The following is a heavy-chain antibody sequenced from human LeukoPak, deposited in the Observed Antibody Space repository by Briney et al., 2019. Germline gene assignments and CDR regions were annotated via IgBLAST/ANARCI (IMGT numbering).Heavy chain of an antibody. V-gene: IGHV3-74*01. CDR2: IRSDGRST. Sequence: GGSLRLSCAASGFMFNNYWMHWVRKAPGKGLEWVSRIRSDGRSTSYADSVKGRFTISRDNAKSMLYLQMNTVRAEDSALYYCARVISDLLDFDFDYWGQGTLVTVSS. CDR1: GFMFNNYW. D-gene: IGHD3-16*01. CDR3: ARVISDLLDFDFDY. J-gene: IGHJ4*02.